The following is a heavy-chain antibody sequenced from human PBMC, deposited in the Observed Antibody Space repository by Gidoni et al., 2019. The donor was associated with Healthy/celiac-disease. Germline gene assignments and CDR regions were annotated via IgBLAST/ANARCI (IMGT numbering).Heavy chain of an antibody. Sequence: EVQLVESGGGLVQPGGSLRLSCAASGFTVSSKYMSWVRQAPGKGLEWVSVIYSGVSTYYADSVKGRFTISRDNSKNTLYLQMNSLRAEDTAVYYCARDSAWGSSGYWGARFDYWGQGTLVTVSS. J-gene: IGHJ4*02. CDR1: GFTVSSKY. CDR3: ARDSAWGSSGYWGARFDY. D-gene: IGHD3-22*01. V-gene: IGHV3-66*01. CDR2: IYSGVST.